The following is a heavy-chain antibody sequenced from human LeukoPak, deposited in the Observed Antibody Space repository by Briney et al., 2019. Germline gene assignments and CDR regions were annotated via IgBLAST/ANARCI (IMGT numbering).Heavy chain of an antibody. D-gene: IGHD2-21*02. CDR2: IYHSGST. CDR1: DYSISSAYY. J-gene: IGHJ4*02. V-gene: IGHV4-38-2*02. CDR3: ARDQAYCGGDCYFDF. Sequence: KPSETLSLTCAVSDYSISSAYYWGWIRQPPGKGLEWIGSIYHSGSTDYNPSLKSRVTISVDTSKNQFPLKLRSVTAADTAVYYCARDQAYCGGDCYFDFWGQGTLVTVSS.